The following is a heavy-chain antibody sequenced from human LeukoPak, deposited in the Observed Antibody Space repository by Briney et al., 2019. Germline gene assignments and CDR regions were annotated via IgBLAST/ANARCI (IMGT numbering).Heavy chain of an antibody. J-gene: IGHJ4*02. D-gene: IGHD5-18*01. CDR2: IYPGDSDV. CDR3: ARRAYTYGRSGPFDF. V-gene: IGHV5-51*01. Sequence: GESLKISCKGSGYSFTGHWLGWVRQMPGKGLVWMGVIYPGDSDVKYNPPFQGQVTISVDKSTNTAYLQWSSLKASDTAIYYCARRAYTYGRSGPFDFWGQGTLVTVS. CDR1: GYSFTGHW.